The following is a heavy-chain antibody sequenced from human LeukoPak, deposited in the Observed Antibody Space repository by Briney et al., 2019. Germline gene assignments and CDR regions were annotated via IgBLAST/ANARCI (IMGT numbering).Heavy chain of an antibody. D-gene: IGHD1-1*01. CDR3: AKVHNWNGVMSFDL. CDR2: IYHSGST. Sequence: PSETLSLTCAVSGGSISSGGYSWSWIRQPPGKGLEWIGYIYHSGSTYYNPSLKSRVTISVDMSSHQFSLKLTSVTAADTAVYFCAKVHNWNGVMSFDLWGQGTLVSVSS. J-gene: IGHJ5*02. CDR1: GGSISSGGYS. V-gene: IGHV4-30-2*02.